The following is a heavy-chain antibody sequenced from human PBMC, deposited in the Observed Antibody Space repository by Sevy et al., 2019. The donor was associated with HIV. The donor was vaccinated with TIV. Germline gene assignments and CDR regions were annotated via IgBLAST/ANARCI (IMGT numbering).Heavy chain of an antibody. Sequence: GGSLRLSCAASRFTFKTYWMSWIRQAPGKGLEWVGNIKEDGSAKYYADSVRGRFTISRDNAKNSLYLQMSSLRVEDTAVYYCARDSPGYGGYSYWGQRTLVTVSS. CDR2: IKEDGSAK. V-gene: IGHV3-7*01. J-gene: IGHJ4*01. CDR1: RFTFKTYW. CDR3: ARDSPGYGGYSY. D-gene: IGHD1-26*01.